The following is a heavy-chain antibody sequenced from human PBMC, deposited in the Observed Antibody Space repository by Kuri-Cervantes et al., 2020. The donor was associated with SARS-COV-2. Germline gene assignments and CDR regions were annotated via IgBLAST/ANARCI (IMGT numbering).Heavy chain of an antibody. D-gene: IGHD6-13*01. V-gene: IGHV1-69*05. CDR3: ARDRGIAAAGTNWFDP. CDR2: IIPIFGTA. Sequence: SVKVSCKASGYTFTSYGISWVRQAPGQGLEWMGGIIPIFGTANYAQKFQGRVTITTDESTSTAYMELSSLRSEDTAVYYCARDRGIAAAGTNWFDPWGQGTLVTVSS. J-gene: IGHJ5*02. CDR1: GYTFTSYG.